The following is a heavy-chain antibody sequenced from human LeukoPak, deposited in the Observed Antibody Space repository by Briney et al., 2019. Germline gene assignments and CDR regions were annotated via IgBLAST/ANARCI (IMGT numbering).Heavy chain of an antibody. CDR2: ISGSGGST. V-gene: IGHV3-23*01. J-gene: IGHJ4*02. D-gene: IGHD6-13*01. CDR1: GGSISSYY. CDR3: AKDHSSSWYYFDY. Sequence: ETLSLTCTVSGGSISSYYWSWIRQPPGKGLEWVSAISGSGGSTYYADSVKGRFTISRDNSKNTLYLQMNSLRAEDTAVYCCAKDHSSSWYYFDYWGQGTLVTVSS.